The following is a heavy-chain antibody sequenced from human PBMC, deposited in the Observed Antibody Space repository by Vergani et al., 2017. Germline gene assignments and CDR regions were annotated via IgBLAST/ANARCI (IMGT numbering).Heavy chain of an antibody. J-gene: IGHJ1*01. CDR2: ISGSGGST. CDR3: ATKSCGTPGYQVGYFRE. V-gene: IGHV3-23*01. D-gene: IGHD1-1*01. CDR1: GFTFNHYA. Sequence: EVQLLESGGDLVQPGGSLRLSCAASGFTFNHYAMNWVRQAPGKGLEWVSGISGSGGSTYYAGSVKGRFTISRDSSKNTLYLQMNSLRTEDTAVYYCATKSCGTPGYQVGYFREWGQGTLVTVSS.